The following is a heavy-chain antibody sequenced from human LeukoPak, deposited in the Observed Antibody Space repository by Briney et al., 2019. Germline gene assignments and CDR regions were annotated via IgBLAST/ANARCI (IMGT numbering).Heavy chain of an antibody. J-gene: IGHJ4*02. Sequence: ASVKVSCKASGYTFTSYGISWVRQAPGQGLEWMGWISAYNGNTNYAQKLQGRVTMTEDTSTDTAYMELSSLRSEDTAVYYCATGIVATQRPFDYWGQGTLVTVSS. CDR1: GYTFTSYG. D-gene: IGHD5-12*01. V-gene: IGHV1-18*01. CDR3: ATGIVATQRPFDY. CDR2: ISAYNGNT.